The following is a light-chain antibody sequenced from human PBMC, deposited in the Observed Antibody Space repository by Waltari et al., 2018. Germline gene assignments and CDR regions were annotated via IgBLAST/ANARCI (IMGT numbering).Light chain of an antibody. CDR2: RAS. CDR3: QLYNSYVMYT. V-gene: IGKV1-5*03. CDR1: QRTSTW. Sequence: DIQMSQSPSTLSASVGDRVTITCRASQRTSTWLAWYQQKPGKAPKLLISRASTLESGVPSRFAGSGSGTEFTLTISSLQPDDFGTYYCQLYNSYVMYTFGQGTKLDIK. J-gene: IGKJ2*01.